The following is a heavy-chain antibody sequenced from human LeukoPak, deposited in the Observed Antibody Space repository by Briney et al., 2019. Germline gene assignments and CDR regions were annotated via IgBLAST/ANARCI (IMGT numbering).Heavy chain of an antibody. V-gene: IGHV3-11*04. J-gene: IGHJ4*02. Sequence: GGSLTLSCAASGFSFSDYYMSWIRQAPGKGLEWISYISSTSTSMHYADCVKGRLTISRDNAKNSLYLQMSSLRAGDTVVYYCGSEYGLGFNYWGQGTLVTVSS. CDR1: GFSFSDYY. CDR3: GSEYGLGFNY. D-gene: IGHD4-17*01. CDR2: ISSTSTSM.